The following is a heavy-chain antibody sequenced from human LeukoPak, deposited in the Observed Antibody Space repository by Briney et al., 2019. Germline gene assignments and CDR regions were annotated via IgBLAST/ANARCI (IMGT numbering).Heavy chain of an antibody. CDR2: ISSSGSTI. CDR3: AKGDSHYSSSWYRPDWFDP. CDR1: GFTFSSYE. V-gene: IGHV3-48*03. D-gene: IGHD6-13*01. Sequence: GGSLRLSCAASGFTFSSYEMNWVRQAPGNGLEWVSYISSSGSTIYYADSVKGRFTISRDNAKNSLYLQMNSLRDEDTAVYYCAKGDSHYSSSWYRPDWFDPWGQGTLVTVSS. J-gene: IGHJ5*02.